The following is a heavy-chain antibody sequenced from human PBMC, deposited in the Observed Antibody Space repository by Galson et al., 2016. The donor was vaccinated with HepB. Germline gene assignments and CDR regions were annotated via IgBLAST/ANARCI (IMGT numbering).Heavy chain of an antibody. CDR2: ISWNSRSI. D-gene: IGHD1-26*01. CDR3: SRDQHSGSGGSYYAMDV. V-gene: IGHV3-9*01. J-gene: IGHJ6*02. Sequence: SLRLSCAASGFTFDDYAMHWVRPAPGKGLEWVSSISWNSRSIGYADSVKGRFTVSRDNAKTSLYLQMNSLRVEDTALYYCSRDQHSGSGGSYYAMDVWGQGTTVTVSS. CDR1: GFTFDDYA.